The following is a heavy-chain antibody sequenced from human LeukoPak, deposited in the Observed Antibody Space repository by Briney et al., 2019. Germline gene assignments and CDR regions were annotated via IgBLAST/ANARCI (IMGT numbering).Heavy chain of an antibody. Sequence: PGGSLRLSCATSGFTFSSYSMNWVCQAPGKGLEWVSSISSSSSYIYYADSVKGRFTISRDNAKNSLYLQMNSLRAEDTAVYYCARDLLFFDSSGYYPVGAFDIWGQGTMVTVSS. J-gene: IGHJ3*02. V-gene: IGHV3-21*01. CDR2: ISSSSSYI. D-gene: IGHD3-22*01. CDR3: ARDLLFFDSSGYYPVGAFDI. CDR1: GFTFSSYS.